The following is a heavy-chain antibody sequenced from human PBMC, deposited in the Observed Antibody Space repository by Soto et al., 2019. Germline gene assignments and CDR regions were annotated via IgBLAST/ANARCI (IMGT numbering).Heavy chain of an antibody. CDR3: ARETDTSMVDY. Sequence: QVQLVQSGAEVKKPGASVKVSCQTSGYNFSAYYFNWVRQAAGQGPEWMGWLNPRNGQTGYVQKFRGRVTMTRDTSITTVYLELSRLTSEDTAIYFCARETDTSMVDYWGQGTLVTVSS. J-gene: IGHJ4*02. CDR2: LNPRNGQT. CDR1: GYNFSAYY. D-gene: IGHD5-18*01. V-gene: IGHV1-8*01.